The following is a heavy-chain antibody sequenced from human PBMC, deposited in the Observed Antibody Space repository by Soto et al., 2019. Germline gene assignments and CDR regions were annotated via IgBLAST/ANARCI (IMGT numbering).Heavy chain of an antibody. V-gene: IGHV4-59*01. D-gene: IGHD3-10*01. CDR3: ARDYYGSGSPPLGY. CDR1: GGSISSYY. J-gene: IGHJ4*02. CDR2: IYYSGRT. Sequence: QVQLQESGPGLVKPSETLSLTCTVSGGSISSYYWSWIRQPPGKGLELIGYIYYSGRTNYNPSLKSRVTISVDTSKNQFSLKLSSVTAADTAVYYCARDYYGSGSPPLGYWGQGTLVTVSS.